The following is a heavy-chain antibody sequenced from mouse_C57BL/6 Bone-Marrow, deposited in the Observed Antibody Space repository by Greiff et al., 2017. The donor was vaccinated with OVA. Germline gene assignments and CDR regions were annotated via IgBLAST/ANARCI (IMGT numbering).Heavy chain of an antibody. J-gene: IGHJ3*01. V-gene: IGHV5-15*01. CDR1: GFTFSDYG. D-gene: IGHD2-4*01. CDR3: ARHDYDAWFAY. Sequence: EVKVVESGGGLVQPGGSLKLSCAASGFTFSDYGMAWVRQAPRKGPEWVAFISNLAYSIYYADTVTGRFTISRENAKNTLYLEMSSLRSEDTAMYYCARHDYDAWFAYWGQGTLVTVSA. CDR2: ISNLAYSI.